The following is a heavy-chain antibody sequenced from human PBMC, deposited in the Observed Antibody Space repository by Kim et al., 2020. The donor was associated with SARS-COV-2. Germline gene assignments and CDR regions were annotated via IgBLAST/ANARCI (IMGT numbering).Heavy chain of an antibody. Sequence: SETLSLTCTVSGGSISSSSYYWGWIRQPPGKGLEWIGSIYYSGSTYYNPSLKSRVTISVDTSKNQFSLKLSSVTAADTAVYYCAASNSGYDYYYGMDVWGQGTTVTVSS. CDR2: IYYSGST. CDR3: AASNSGYDYYYGMDV. D-gene: IGHD5-12*01. J-gene: IGHJ6*02. V-gene: IGHV4-39*01. CDR1: GGSISSSSYY.